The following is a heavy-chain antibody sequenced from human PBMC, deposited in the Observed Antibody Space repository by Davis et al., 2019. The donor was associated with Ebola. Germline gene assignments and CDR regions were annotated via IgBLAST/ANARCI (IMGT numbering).Heavy chain of an antibody. J-gene: IGHJ6*02. D-gene: IGHD1-26*01. CDR2: IYYSGST. CDR3: VGSPYYYYGMDV. CDR1: GGSISSYY. Sequence: MPSETLSLTCTVSGGSISSYYWGWIRQPPGKGLEWIGSIYYSGSTYYNPSLKSRVTISVDTSKNQFSLKLSSVTAADTAVYYCVGSPYYYYGMDVWGQGTTVTVSS. V-gene: IGHV4-39*01.